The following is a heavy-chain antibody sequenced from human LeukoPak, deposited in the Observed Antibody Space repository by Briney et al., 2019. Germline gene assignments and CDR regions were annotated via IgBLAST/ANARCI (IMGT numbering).Heavy chain of an antibody. CDR3: ARVTRGGYDGYFDY. CDR1: GFTVSSNS. J-gene: IGHJ4*02. Sequence: GGSLRLSCTVSGFTVSSNSMSWVRQAPGKGLEWVAVISYDGSNKYYADSVKGRFTISRDNSKNTLYLQMNSLRAEDTAVYYCARVTRGGYDGYFDYWGQGTLVTVSS. D-gene: IGHD5-12*01. V-gene: IGHV3-30*03. CDR2: ISYDGSNK.